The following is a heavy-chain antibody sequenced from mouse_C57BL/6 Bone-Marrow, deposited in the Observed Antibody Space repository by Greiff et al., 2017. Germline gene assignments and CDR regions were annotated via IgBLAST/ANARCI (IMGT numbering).Heavy chain of an antibody. J-gene: IGHJ3*01. CDR3: ARGIITTRGFAY. V-gene: IGHV5-17*01. D-gene: IGHD1-1*01. CDR2: ISSGSSTI. CDR1: GFTFSDYG. Sequence: VQRVESGGGLVKPGGSLKLSCAASGFTFSDYGMHWVRQAPEKGLEWVAYISSGSSTIYYADPVKGRFTISRDNAKNTLFLQMTSLRSEDTAMYYCARGIITTRGFAYWGQGTLVTVSA.